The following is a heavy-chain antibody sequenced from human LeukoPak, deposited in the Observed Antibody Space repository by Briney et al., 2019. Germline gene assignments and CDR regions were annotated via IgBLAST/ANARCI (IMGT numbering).Heavy chain of an antibody. J-gene: IGHJ4*02. V-gene: IGHV3-21*01. D-gene: IGHD3-22*01. Sequence: GGSLRLSCAASGFTFSSYSMNWVRQAPGKGLEWVSSISSSSSYIYYADSMKGRFTISRDNAKNSLYLQMNSLRAEDTAVYYCARDLDYYDSSPAYWGQGTLVTVSS. CDR2: ISSSSSYI. CDR3: ARDLDYYDSSPAY. CDR1: GFTFSSYS.